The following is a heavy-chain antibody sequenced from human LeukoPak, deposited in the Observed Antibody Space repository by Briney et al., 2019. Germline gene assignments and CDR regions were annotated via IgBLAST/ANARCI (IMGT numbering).Heavy chain of an antibody. CDR2: INPSGGST. CDR3: ARAPICSTSCYTLVGAVGYFDL. D-gene: IGHD2-2*02. CDR1: GYTLTSYY. Sequence: GASVKVSCKASGYTLTSYYMHWVRQAPGQGLEWMGIINPSGGSTSYAQKFQGRVTMTRDMSTSTVYMELSSLRSEDTAVYYCARAPICSTSCYTLVGAVGYFDLWGRGTLVTVSS. V-gene: IGHV1-46*01. J-gene: IGHJ2*01.